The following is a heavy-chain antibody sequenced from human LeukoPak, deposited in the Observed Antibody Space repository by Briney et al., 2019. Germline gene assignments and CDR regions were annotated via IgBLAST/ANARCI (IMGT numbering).Heavy chain of an antibody. Sequence: PSETLSLTCTVSGGSISSGSYYWSWIRQPAGKGLEWIGRIYTSGSTNYNPSLKSRVTISVDTSKNQFSLKLSSVTAADTVVYYCARGYSYGRPDYYYYYYMDVWGKGTTVTISS. V-gene: IGHV4-61*02. CDR1: GGSISSGSYY. D-gene: IGHD5-18*01. CDR3: ARGYSYGRPDYYYYYYMDV. J-gene: IGHJ6*03. CDR2: IYTSGST.